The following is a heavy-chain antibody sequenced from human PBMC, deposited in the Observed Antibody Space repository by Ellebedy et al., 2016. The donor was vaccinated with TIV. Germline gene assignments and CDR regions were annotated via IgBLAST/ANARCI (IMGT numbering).Heavy chain of an antibody. CDR3: ARGPSSWMQVWLPDYRYVIDV. V-gene: IGHV1-18*04. J-gene: IGHJ6*02. D-gene: IGHD5-18*01. CDR2: ISGYNGNT. Sequence: AASVKVSCKASGYIFTNYGISWVRQAPGQGLEWMGWISGYNGNTNYAQKLQGRVTMTTDTSTRTAYMELRSLRSHDTDVYYCARGPSSWMQVWLPDYRYVIDVWGQGTTVTVSS. CDR1: GYIFTNYG.